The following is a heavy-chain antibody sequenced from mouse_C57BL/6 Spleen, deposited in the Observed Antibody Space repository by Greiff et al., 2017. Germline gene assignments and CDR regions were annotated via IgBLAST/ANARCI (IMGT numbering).Heavy chain of an antibody. CDR3: ARNGGGGIYVRSAMDY. CDR1: GFSLTSYA. Sequence: VKVVESGPGLVAPSPSLSITCTVSGFSLTSYAISWVRQPPGKGLEWLGVIWTGGGTNYNSALKSRLSISKDNSKSQVSLKMNSLRTADTAKYYCARNGGGGIYVRSAMDYWGQGTSVTVSS. D-gene: IGHD1-1*01. J-gene: IGHJ4*01. CDR2: IWTGGGT. V-gene: IGHV2-9-1*01.